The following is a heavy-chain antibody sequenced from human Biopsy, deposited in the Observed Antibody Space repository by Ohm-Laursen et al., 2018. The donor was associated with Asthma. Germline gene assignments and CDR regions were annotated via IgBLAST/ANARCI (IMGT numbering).Heavy chain of an antibody. CDR2: IDKSSSTI. CDR1: GFTLSDYY. V-gene: IGHV3-11*01. Sequence: SLRLSCSASGFTLSDYYMTWVRQAPGKGLEWVSYIDKSSSTIYYADSVKGRFTIPRDNAKNSLYLQMNSLRAEDTAVYFCARLAYYDRSGTHYFDHWGQGNLVTVSS. CDR3: ARLAYYDRSGTHYFDH. J-gene: IGHJ4*02. D-gene: IGHD3-22*01.